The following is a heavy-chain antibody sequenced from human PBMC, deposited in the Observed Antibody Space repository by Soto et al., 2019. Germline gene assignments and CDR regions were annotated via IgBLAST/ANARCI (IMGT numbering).Heavy chain of an antibody. J-gene: IGHJ5*02. Sequence: PGGSLRLSCAASGFTFSSYSMNWVRQAPGKGLEWVSSISSSSSYIYYADSVKGRFTISRDNSKNTLYLQMNSLRPEDTAVYYCARERGWSSFDPWGQGTLVTVSS. CDR3: ARERGWSSFDP. CDR2: ISSSSSYI. CDR1: GFTFSSYS. D-gene: IGHD2-15*01. V-gene: IGHV3-21*01.